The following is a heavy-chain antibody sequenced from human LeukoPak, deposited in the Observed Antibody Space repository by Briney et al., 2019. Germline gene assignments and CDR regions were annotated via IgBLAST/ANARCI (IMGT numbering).Heavy chain of an antibody. CDR3: AKDRANYYDSSGYSDY. D-gene: IGHD3-22*01. V-gene: IGHV3-30-3*01. CDR2: ISYDGSNK. CDR1: GFTFSSYA. Sequence: PGGSLRLSCAASGFTFSSYAMHWVRQAPGKGLEWVAVISYDGSNKYYADPVKGRFTISRDNSKNTLYLQMNSLRAEDTAVYYCAKDRANYYDSSGYSDYWGQGTLVTVSS. J-gene: IGHJ4*02.